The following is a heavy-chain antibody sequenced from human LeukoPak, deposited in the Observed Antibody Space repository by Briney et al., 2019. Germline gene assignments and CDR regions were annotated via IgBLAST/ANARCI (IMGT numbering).Heavy chain of an antibody. Sequence: SQTLSLTCTVSGGSISSGSYYWSWIRQPAGKGLEWIGRIYTSGSTNYNPSLKSRVTISVDTSKNQFSLKLSSVTAADTAVYYCAREVYPGAFDIWGQGTMVTVSS. J-gene: IGHJ3*02. V-gene: IGHV4-61*02. D-gene: IGHD2-8*01. CDR1: GGSISSGSYY. CDR2: IYTSGST. CDR3: AREVYPGAFDI.